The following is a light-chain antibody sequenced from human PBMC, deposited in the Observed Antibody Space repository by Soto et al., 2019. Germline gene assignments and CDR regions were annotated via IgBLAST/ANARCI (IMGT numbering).Light chain of an antibody. CDR1: QSVSSSY. CDR2: AAS. Sequence: EIVLTQSPGTLSLSPGERATLSCRASQSVSSSYLVWHQQKPGQAPRLLIYAASRRATGIPDRFSGSGSGTDFTLTISRLEPEDFAVYYCQQRGNWPQTFGPGTKVDI. CDR3: QQRGNWPQT. J-gene: IGKJ3*01. V-gene: IGKV3D-20*02.